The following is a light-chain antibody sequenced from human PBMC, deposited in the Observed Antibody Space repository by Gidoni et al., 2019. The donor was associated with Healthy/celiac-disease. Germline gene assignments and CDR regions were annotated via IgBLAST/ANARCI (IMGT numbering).Light chain of an antibody. Sequence: EIVLTQSPGTLSLSPGERATLSCRASQSVSSSYLAWYQQKPGQAPRLLIYCASSRATGIPDRFSGSGSGTDFTLTISRLEPEDFAVYYCQQYGSSPPTFGPGTKVEIK. CDR1: QSVSSSY. J-gene: IGKJ3*01. CDR2: CAS. V-gene: IGKV3-20*01. CDR3: QQYGSSPPT.